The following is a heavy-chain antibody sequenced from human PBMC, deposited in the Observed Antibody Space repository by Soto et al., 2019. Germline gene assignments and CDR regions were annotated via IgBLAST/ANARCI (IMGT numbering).Heavy chain of an antibody. Sequence: VASVKVSCKASGGTFSSYAISWVRQAPGQGLEWMGGIIPIFGTANYAQKFQGRVTITADESTSTAYMELSSLRSEDTAVYYCARESGGSSQRGGYYYYGMDVWGQGTTVTVS. CDR1: GGTFSSYA. D-gene: IGHD2-15*01. V-gene: IGHV1-69*13. CDR3: ARESGGSSQRGGYYYYGMDV. J-gene: IGHJ6*02. CDR2: IIPIFGTA.